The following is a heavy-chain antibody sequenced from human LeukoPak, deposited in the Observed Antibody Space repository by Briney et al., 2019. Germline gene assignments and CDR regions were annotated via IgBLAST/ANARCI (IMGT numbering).Heavy chain of an antibody. CDR2: ISNSGTT. Sequence: SETLSLTCAVSGDSVTSGGYFWTWIRQLPGKGLDWIGSISNSGTTSYNPSLKSRLSISLDTSNNHFSLRLGSVTAADTAVYYCARDVVVTSSPDAFDIWGQGTMVIVSS. J-gene: IGHJ3*02. D-gene: IGHD2-21*02. V-gene: IGHV4-31*11. CDR3: ARDVVVTSSPDAFDI. CDR1: GDSVTSGGYF.